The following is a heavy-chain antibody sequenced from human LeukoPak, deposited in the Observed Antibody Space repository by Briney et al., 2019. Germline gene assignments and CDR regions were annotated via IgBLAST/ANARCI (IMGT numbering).Heavy chain of an antibody. D-gene: IGHD3-10*01. CDR3: ASTYYYGSGRPPTFAFDI. CDR1: GGSISSGDYY. V-gene: IGHV4-30-4*01. Sequence: SQTLSLTCTVSGGSISSGDYYWSWIRQPPGKGLEWIGYIYYSGSTYYNPSLKSRVTISVDTSKNQFSLRLSSVTAADTAVYYCASTYYYGSGRPPTFAFDIWGQGTMVTVSS. J-gene: IGHJ3*02. CDR2: IYYSGST.